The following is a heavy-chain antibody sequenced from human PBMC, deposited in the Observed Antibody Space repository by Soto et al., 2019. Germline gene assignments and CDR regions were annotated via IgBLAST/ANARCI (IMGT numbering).Heavy chain of an antibody. J-gene: IGHJ5*02. D-gene: IGHD6-13*01. CDR3: ARNLIAAATYNWFDP. Sequence: SETLSLTCTVSGGSISSSSYYWGWIRQPPGKGLEWIGSIYYSGSTYYNPSLKSRVTISVDTSKNQFSLKLSSVTAADTAVYYCARNLIAAATYNWFDPRGQGTLVTVSS. CDR1: GGSISSSSYY. V-gene: IGHV4-39*01. CDR2: IYYSGST.